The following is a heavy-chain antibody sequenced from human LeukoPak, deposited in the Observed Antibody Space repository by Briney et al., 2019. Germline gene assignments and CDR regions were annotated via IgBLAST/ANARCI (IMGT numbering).Heavy chain of an antibody. CDR3: ARAYYYDSSGYSYYFDY. J-gene: IGHJ4*02. CDR2: IIGNGGDI. CDR1: GFTFNTYA. D-gene: IGHD3-22*01. V-gene: IGHV3-23*01. Sequence: GGSLRLSCAASGFTFNTYAMNWVRQAPGKGLEWVSVIIGNGGDIHYAGSVRGRFTISRDNSKNTLYLQMNSLRVEDTAVYYCARAYYYDSSGYSYYFDYWGQGTLVTVSS.